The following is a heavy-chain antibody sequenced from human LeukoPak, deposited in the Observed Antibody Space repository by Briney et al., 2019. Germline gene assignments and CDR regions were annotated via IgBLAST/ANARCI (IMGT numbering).Heavy chain of an antibody. Sequence: GGSLRLSCAASGFTSNDYYMSWIRQAPGKGLEWLSYINIGGTNTHYADSVNGRFTISRDNAKKSLYLEMNNLRAEDTAVYYCATDGAGFDTWGQGVLVTVSS. CDR1: GFTSNDYY. CDR3: ATDGAGFDT. V-gene: IGHV3-11*01. CDR2: INIGGTNT. J-gene: IGHJ5*02.